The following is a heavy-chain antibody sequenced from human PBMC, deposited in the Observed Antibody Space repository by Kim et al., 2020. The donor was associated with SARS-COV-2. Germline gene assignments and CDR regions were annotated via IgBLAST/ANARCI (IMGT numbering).Heavy chain of an antibody. J-gene: IGHJ3*01. CDR1: GYSFATWW. CDR2: IYPADSVT. CDR3: ATPGSGL. D-gene: IGHD3-10*01. V-gene: IGHV5-51*01. Sequence: GESLKISCQGSGYSFATWWIGWVRQMPGKGLEWMAMIYPADSVTKYRPSLQGQVTISVDKSSSTAYLQWSSLKASDTGMYYCATPGSGLWGQGTMVIVSS.